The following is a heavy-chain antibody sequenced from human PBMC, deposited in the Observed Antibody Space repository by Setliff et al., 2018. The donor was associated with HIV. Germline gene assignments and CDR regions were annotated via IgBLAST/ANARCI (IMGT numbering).Heavy chain of an antibody. CDR1: GYTFTSYG. V-gene: IGHV1-18*01. CDR3: ATKVYCTNGVCLDAFDI. D-gene: IGHD2-8*01. J-gene: IGHJ3*02. Sequence: ASVKVSCKASGYTFTSYGISWVRQAPGQGLEWMGWINTYNGNTNYAQKVQGRVTMTTDTSTTTAYMELRSLRSDDTAEYYCATKVYCTNGVCLDAFDIWGQGTMVTVSS. CDR2: INTYNGNT.